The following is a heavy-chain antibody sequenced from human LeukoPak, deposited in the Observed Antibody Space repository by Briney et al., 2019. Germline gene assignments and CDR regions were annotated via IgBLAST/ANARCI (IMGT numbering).Heavy chain of an antibody. CDR2: TYYRSKWSV. CDR3: TRGPGKFDS. J-gene: IGHJ4*02. D-gene: IGHD3-10*01. Sequence: SQTLSLTFAISGDSVSSDSASWNWFRQSPSRGLEWLGRTYYRSKWSVDYAISVKGRITINADTSKNQFSLLLHSVTPEDTAVYYCTRGPGKFDSWGQGTVVIVSS. V-gene: IGHV6-1*01. CDR1: GDSVSSDSAS.